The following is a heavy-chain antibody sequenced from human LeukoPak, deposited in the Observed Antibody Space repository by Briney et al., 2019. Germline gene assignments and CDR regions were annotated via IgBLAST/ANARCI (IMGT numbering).Heavy chain of an antibody. D-gene: IGHD1-26*01. CDR1: GFTFSSND. CDR2: ISSSSSYI. V-gene: IGHV3-21*01. J-gene: IGHJ4*02. Sequence: GGSLRLSCTGSGFTFSSNDMSWVRQAPGKGLEWVSSISSSSSYIYYADSVKGRFTISRDNAKNSLYLQMNSLRAEDTAVYYCARDSHSGTAWGQGTLVTVSS. CDR3: ARDSHSGTA.